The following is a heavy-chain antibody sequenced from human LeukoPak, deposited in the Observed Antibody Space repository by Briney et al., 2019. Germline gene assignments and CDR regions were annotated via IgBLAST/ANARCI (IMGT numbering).Heavy chain of an antibody. V-gene: IGHV3-30-3*01. CDR3: VREGENSPDDTFDV. CDR1: GFTFSSYA. J-gene: IGHJ3*01. Sequence: PGGSLRLSCAASGFTFSSYAMHWVRQAPGKGLEWVTVISYGGDDGSNIYYADSVKGRFTISRDNSKSTLYLQMNSLRPEDTAVYYCVREGENSPDDTFDVWGQGTMVTVSS. CDR2: ISYGGDDGSNI. D-gene: IGHD1-14*01.